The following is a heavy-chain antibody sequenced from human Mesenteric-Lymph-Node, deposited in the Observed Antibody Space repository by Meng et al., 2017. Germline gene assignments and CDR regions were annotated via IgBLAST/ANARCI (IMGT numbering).Heavy chain of an antibody. J-gene: IGHJ6*02. CDR1: GGSVSTGSYY. V-gene: IGHV4-61*01. D-gene: IGHD6-19*01. Sequence: GSLRLSCTVSGGSVSTGSYYWNWIRQSPGKGLEWMGYIYYSGSANYNPSLRGRVTISVDTSKNQFSLSLSSVTAADTAVYYCAREGQSPSYFSYYGLDVWGQGTAVTVSS. CDR3: AREGQSPSYFSYYGLDV. CDR2: IYYSGSA.